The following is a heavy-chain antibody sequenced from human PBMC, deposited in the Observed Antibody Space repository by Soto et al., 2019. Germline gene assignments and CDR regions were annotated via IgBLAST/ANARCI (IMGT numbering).Heavy chain of an antibody. J-gene: IGHJ5*02. CDR1: GFTFSSYA. CDR3: ANSPDIVVVPAINWFDP. CDR2: ISGSGGST. V-gene: IGHV3-23*01. D-gene: IGHD2-2*01. Sequence: GGSLRLSCAASGFTFSSYAMSWVRQAPGKGLEWVSAISGSGGSTYYADSVKGRFTISRDNSKNTLYLQMNSLRAEDTAVYYCANSPDIVVVPAINWFDPWGQGTLVTVSS.